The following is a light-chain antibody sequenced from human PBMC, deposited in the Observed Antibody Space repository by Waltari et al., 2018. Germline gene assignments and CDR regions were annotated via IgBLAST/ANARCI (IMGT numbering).Light chain of an antibody. Sequence: DIVMTQTPLSLPITPGEPASISCRSSQSLLHSNGNTYLHWYLQKPGQSPQLLIYGGSNRASGVPDRFSGSGSGTDFTLKISKVEAEDVGVYYCVQAIAFPYSFGQGTKVEIK. CDR2: GGS. CDR1: QSLLHSNGNTY. CDR3: VQAIAFPYS. J-gene: IGKJ2*03. V-gene: IGKV2-40*01.